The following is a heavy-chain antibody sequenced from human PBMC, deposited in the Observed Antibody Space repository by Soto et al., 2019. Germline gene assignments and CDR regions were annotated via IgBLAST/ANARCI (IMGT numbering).Heavy chain of an antibody. Sequence: ASVKVSCKASGGTFSSYAISWVRQAPGQGLEWMGGIIANIGKTNYAQKFQGRVTITTDTSTSTAYMELRSLRSDDTAVYYCARGRAFDYWGQGTLVTVSS. CDR2: IIANIGKT. V-gene: IGHV1-18*01. J-gene: IGHJ4*02. D-gene: IGHD1-26*01. CDR3: ARGRAFDY. CDR1: GGTFSSYA.